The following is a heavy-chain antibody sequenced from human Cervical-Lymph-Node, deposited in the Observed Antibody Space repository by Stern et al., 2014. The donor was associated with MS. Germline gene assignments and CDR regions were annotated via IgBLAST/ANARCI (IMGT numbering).Heavy chain of an antibody. D-gene: IGHD5-18*01. CDR2: ISYDGNNQ. Sequence: VQLVESGGGVVQPGASLRLSCAASGFSISTSGMHWVRQAPGKGLEWVAVISYDGNNQYLADSVKGRFTVSRENSQNTLYLHLNSLRPGETAIYYCARGGHLWSLRGEYWGQGHLVIVSS. CDR3: ARGGHLWSLRGEY. J-gene: IGHJ1*01. CDR1: GFSISTSG. V-gene: IGHV3-30*03.